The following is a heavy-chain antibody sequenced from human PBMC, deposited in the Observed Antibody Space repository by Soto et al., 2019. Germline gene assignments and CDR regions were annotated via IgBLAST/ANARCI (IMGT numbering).Heavy chain of an antibody. Sequence: PSEALSLTCTVSGSSISSGSYWAWIRHPPGKGPDWLGSSYPRGRAFYTPCIKRRTTIYVVTYNNQFSLKLMSVPAADAAVYYFSRVQVMFGAGSAFDYWGHGTPVKVSS. CDR1: GSSISSGSY. J-gene: IGHJ4*01. CDR2: SYPRGRA. V-gene: IGHV4-38-2*02. D-gene: IGHD3-16*01. CDR3: SRVQVMFGAGSAFDY.